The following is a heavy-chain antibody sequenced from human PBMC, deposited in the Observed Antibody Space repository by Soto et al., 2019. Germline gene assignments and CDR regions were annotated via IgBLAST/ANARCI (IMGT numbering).Heavy chain of an antibody. D-gene: IGHD5-18*01. CDR1: GGTFSSYA. Sequence: QVPLVQSGAEVKKPGSSVKVSCKASGGTFSSYAISWVRQAPGQGLEWMGGIIPIFGTANYAQKFQGRVTITADESTSTAYMELSSLRSEDTAVYYCAREGGGYSYGLSYFDYWGQGTLVTVSS. J-gene: IGHJ4*02. V-gene: IGHV1-69*01. CDR2: IIPIFGTA. CDR3: AREGGGYSYGLSYFDY.